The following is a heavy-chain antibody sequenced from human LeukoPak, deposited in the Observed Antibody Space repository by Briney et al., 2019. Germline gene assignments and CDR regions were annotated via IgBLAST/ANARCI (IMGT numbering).Heavy chain of an antibody. Sequence: PGGSLRLSCAASGFTFSSYAMSWVRQAPGKGLEWVSAISGSGGSTYYADSVKGRFTISRDNSKNTLYLQMNSLRAEDTAVYYCARDRHMTTAPACYYGMDVWGQGTTVTVSS. CDR3: ARDRHMTTAPACYYGMDV. J-gene: IGHJ6*02. CDR1: GFTFSSYA. CDR2: ISGSGGST. V-gene: IGHV3-23*01. D-gene: IGHD4-17*01.